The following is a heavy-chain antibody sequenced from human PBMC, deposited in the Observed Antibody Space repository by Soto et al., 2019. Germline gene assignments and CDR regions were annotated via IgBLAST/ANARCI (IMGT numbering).Heavy chain of an antibody. CDR2: ISGSGGST. D-gene: IGHD3-22*01. Sequence: PGGSLRLSCAASGFTFSSYAMSWVRQAPGKGLEWVSAISGSGGSTYYADSVKGRFTISRDNSKNTLYLQMNSLRAEDTAVYYCAKDHNYDSSGYYYSWGQGTLVTVSS. CDR3: AKDHNYDSSGYYYS. J-gene: IGHJ4*02. CDR1: GFTFSSYA. V-gene: IGHV3-23*01.